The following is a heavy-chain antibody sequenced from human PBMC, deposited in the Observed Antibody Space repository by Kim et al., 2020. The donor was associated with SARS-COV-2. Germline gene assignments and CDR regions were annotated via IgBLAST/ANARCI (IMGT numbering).Heavy chain of an antibody. D-gene: IGHD1-1*01. CDR1: GFTFSTYA. V-gene: IGHV3-23*01. CDR3: AKYRAKTGATGSFDS. CDR2: VIGAGGTT. Sequence: GGSLSLSCAASGFTFSTYAMNWVRQAPGKGLEWVSGVIGAGGTTNYADSVRGRFTISRDNSKNTLYLQMNSLRAEDTAIYYCAKYRAKTGATGSFDSWGQGTLVTVSS. J-gene: IGHJ4*02.